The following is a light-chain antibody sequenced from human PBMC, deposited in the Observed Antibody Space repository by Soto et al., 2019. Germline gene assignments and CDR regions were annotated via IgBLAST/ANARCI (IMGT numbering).Light chain of an antibody. V-gene: IGKV1-27*01. Sequence: DIQMTQSPSSLSASLGDRVTITCRASQGIGIYLAWYQPKPGKVPKLRIYAASTLQSGVPSRFSGRGSGTDVTLTISSLQPEDVATDYCQKSNSAPRTFGQGTRVEI. CDR3: QKSNSAPRT. J-gene: IGKJ1*01. CDR2: AAS. CDR1: QGIGIY.